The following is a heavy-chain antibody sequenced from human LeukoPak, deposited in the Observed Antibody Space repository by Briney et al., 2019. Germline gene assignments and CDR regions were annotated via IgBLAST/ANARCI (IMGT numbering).Heavy chain of an antibody. CDR2: ISASSTYI. CDR1: GFTFRSFS. D-gene: IGHD6-19*01. Sequence: SGGSLRLSCGASGFTFRSFSMNWVRQAPGKGLEWVSSISASSTYILYADSVKGRFTISRDDATNSVFLQMGSLRAEDTAVYFCTKFETVAVADSDSWGQGTLDTVSS. V-gene: IGHV3-21*03. J-gene: IGHJ4*02. CDR3: TKFETVAVADSDS.